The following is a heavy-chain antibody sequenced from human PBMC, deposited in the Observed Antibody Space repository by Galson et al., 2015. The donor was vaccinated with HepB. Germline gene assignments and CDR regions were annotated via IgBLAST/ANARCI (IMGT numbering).Heavy chain of an antibody. J-gene: IGHJ4*02. CDR2: IDPSDSYT. CDR3: ARRGKYCSSTSCYEGFDY. Sequence: QSGAEVKKPGESLRISCKGSGYSFTSYWISWVRQMPGKGLEWMGRIDPSDSYTNYSPSFQGHVTISADKSISTAYLQWSSLKASDTAMYYCARRGKYCSSTSCYEGFDYWGQGTLVTVSS. CDR1: GYSFTSYW. V-gene: IGHV5-10-1*01. D-gene: IGHD2-2*01.